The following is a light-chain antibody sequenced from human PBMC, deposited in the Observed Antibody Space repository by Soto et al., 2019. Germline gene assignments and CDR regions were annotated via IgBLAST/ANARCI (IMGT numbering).Light chain of an antibody. J-gene: IGKJ4*01. CDR2: NAI. CDR1: QSVTNRY. CDR3: QQYGSSPLT. V-gene: IGKV3-20*01. Sequence: EIVLTQSPGTLSLSPGERATLSCRASQSVTNRYLAWYQQKPGQAPRLLIYNAITRATGLPDRFSGSGSGTDFSLTISRLETEDFAVYFCQQYGSSPLTFGGGTKV.